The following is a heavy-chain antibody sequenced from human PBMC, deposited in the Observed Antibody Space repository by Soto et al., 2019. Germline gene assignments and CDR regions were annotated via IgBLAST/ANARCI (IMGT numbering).Heavy chain of an antibody. CDR3: ARDYRSGSSGYYYGMDV. CDR1: GFTFSGFA. V-gene: IGHV3-30-3*01. Sequence: QVPLVESGGGVVQPGRSLRLSCAASGFTFSGFAMYWVRQAPGKGLEWVAVISFDGSNKYYADSVKGRFTISRDNSRNTLYLQMNSLRAEDTAMYYCARDYRSGSSGYYYGMDVWGQGTTVTVSS. J-gene: IGHJ6*02. D-gene: IGHD2-15*01. CDR2: ISFDGSNK.